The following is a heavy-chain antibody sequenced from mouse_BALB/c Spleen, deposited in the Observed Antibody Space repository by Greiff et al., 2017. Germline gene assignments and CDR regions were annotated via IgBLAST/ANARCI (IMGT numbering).Heavy chain of an antibody. CDR3: ARDRGLTGTRYWYFDV. V-gene: IGHV5-15*02. CDR2: ISNLAYSI. D-gene: IGHD4-1*01. J-gene: IGHJ1*01. Sequence: EVKLLESGGGLVQPGGSRKLSCAASGFTFSDYGMAWVRQAPGKGPEWVAFISNLAYSIYYADTVTGRFTISRENAKNTLYLEMSSLRSEDTAMYYCARDRGLTGTRYWYFDVWGAGTTVTVSS. CDR1: GFTFSDYG.